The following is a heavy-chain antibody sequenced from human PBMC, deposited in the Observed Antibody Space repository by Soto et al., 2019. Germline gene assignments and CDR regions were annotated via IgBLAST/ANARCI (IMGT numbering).Heavy chain of an antibody. CDR1: GGSISSSSYY. V-gene: IGHV4-39*01. CDR2: IYSSGST. Sequence: SEPLSHTCTVSGGSISSSSYYWGWIRQPPGKGPEWIGSIYSSGSTYYNPSLNSRVTVSVDTSKNQFSLKVTSVTAADTAVYYCARLYGYCIRNSCHGHYAMDVWGQGTTVIVSS. CDR3: ARLYGYCIRNSCHGHYAMDV. D-gene: IGHD2-2*01. J-gene: IGHJ6*02.